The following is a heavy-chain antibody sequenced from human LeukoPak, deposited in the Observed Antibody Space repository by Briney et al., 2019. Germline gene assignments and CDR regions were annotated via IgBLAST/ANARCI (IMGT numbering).Heavy chain of an antibody. V-gene: IGHV4-39*01. J-gene: IGHJ4*02. CDR3: ARQGGSWPFYFDS. CDR2: IYYNGRT. CDR1: GGSITSRSHY. D-gene: IGHD2-15*01. Sequence: KPSETLSLTCTVSGGSITSRSHYWGCIRQPPGEGLEWIGSIYYNGRTYYNPSLESRVTMYVDTSKNQFSLRLTSVTASDTAVYYCARQGGSWPFYFDSWGQGSLVTVSS.